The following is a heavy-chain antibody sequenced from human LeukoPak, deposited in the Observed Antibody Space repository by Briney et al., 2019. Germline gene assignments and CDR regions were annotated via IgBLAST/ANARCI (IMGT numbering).Heavy chain of an antibody. CDR1: RFSFDDYA. CDR2: ISWNSGSR. Sequence: GGSLRLSCTASRFSFDDYAMHWVRQIPGKGLEWVSAISWNSGSRGYADSVKGRFTISRDNAKSSLYLQMNSLRPEDTALYYCAKAFSGSYFDSWGQGTLVTVSS. J-gene: IGHJ4*02. D-gene: IGHD1-26*01. V-gene: IGHV3-9*01. CDR3: AKAFSGSYFDS.